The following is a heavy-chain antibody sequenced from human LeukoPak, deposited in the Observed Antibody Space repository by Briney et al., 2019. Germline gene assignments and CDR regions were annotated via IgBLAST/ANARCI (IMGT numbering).Heavy chain of an antibody. V-gene: IGHV4-34*01. CDR3: ARVIRRLGDYRPFDY. CDR2: INHSGST. CDR1: GESFSGYY. J-gene: IGHJ4*02. D-gene: IGHD3-16*01. Sequence: SETLSLTCAVYGESFSGYYWSWIRQPPGKGLEWIGEINHSGSTNYNPSLKSRVTISVDTSKNQFSLKLSSVTAADTAVYYCARVIRRLGDYRPFDYWGQGTLVTVSS.